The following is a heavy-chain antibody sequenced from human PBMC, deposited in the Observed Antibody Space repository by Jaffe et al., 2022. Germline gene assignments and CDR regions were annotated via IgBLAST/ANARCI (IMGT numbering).Heavy chain of an antibody. D-gene: IGHD3-16*02. Sequence: QVQLQESGPGLVKPSQTLSLTCSVAGGSISSGTYYWSWIRQPAGKGLEWIGRIYTSGSTNYNPSLKSRVTISVDTSKNQFSLKLSSVTAADTAVYYCARSPPKQYDYVWGSYRPLFDYWGQGALVTVSS. CDR3: ARSPPKQYDYVWGSYRPLFDY. V-gene: IGHV4-61*02. J-gene: IGHJ4*02. CDR2: IYTSGST. CDR1: GGSISSGTYY.